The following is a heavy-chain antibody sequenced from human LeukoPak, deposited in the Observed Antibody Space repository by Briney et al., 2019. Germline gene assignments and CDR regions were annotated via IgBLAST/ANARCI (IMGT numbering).Heavy chain of an antibody. Sequence: GGSLSLSCAASGFTFSSYAMSWVRQAPGKGLEWVSAISGSGGSTYYADSVKGRFTISRDNSKNTLYLQMNSLRAEDTAVYYCAKSNSGSYEAASDYWGQGTLVTVSS. CDR3: AKSNSGSYEAASDY. D-gene: IGHD1-26*01. V-gene: IGHV3-23*01. CDR1: GFTFSSYA. CDR2: ISGSGGST. J-gene: IGHJ4*02.